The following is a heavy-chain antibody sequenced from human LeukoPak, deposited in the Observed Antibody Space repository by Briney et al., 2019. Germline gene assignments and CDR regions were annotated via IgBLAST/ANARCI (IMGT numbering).Heavy chain of an antibody. CDR3: ARALVLAAMNDAFDI. V-gene: IGHV3-66*01. J-gene: IGHJ3*02. CDR2: IYSGGST. D-gene: IGHD2-2*01. CDR1: GFTVSSNY. Sequence: GGSLRLSCAASGFTVSSNYMSWVRQAPGKGLEWVSVIYSGGSTYYADSVKGRFTISRDNSKNTLYLQMNSLRAEDTAVYYCARALVLAAMNDAFDIWGQGTMVTVSS.